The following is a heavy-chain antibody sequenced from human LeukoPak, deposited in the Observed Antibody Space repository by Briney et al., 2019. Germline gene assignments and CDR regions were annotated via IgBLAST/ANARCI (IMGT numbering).Heavy chain of an antibody. J-gene: IGHJ4*02. D-gene: IGHD2-2*01. V-gene: IGHV1-2*02. CDR2: INPNSGGT. Sequence: GASVKVSCKASGYTFTGYYMHWVRQAPGQGLEWVGWINPNSGGTNYAQKFQGRVTMTRDTSISTAYMELSRLRSDVTAVYYCARGRTVVPAANLDYWGQGTLVTVSS. CDR3: ARGRTVVPAANLDY. CDR1: GYTFTGYY.